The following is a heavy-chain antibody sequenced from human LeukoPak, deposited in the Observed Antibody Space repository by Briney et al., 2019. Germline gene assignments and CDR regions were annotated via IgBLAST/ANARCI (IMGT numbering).Heavy chain of an antibody. CDR3: ARRRSGWYYFDY. Sequence: SETLSLTCTVSGGSISSYYWSWIRQPPGKGLEWIGYIYYSGSTNYNPSLKSRVTISVDTSKNQFSLKLSSVTAADTAVYYCARRRSGWYYFDYWGRGTLVTVSS. V-gene: IGHV4-59*08. J-gene: IGHJ4*02. D-gene: IGHD6-19*01. CDR2: IYYSGST. CDR1: GGSISSYY.